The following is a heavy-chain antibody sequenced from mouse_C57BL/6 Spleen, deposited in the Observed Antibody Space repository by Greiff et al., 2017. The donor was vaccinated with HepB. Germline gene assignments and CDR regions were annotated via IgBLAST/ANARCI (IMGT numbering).Heavy chain of an antibody. CDR3: ARTVTTGFDY. J-gene: IGHJ2*01. V-gene: IGHV1-26*01. Sequence: EVQLQQSGPELVKPGASVKISCKASGYTFTDYYMNWVKQSHGKSLEWIGDINPNNGGTSYNQKFKGKATLTVDKSSSTAYMELRSLTSEDSAVYYCARTVTTGFDYWGQGTTLTVSS. CDR1: GYTFTDYY. CDR2: INPNNGGT. D-gene: IGHD2-2*01.